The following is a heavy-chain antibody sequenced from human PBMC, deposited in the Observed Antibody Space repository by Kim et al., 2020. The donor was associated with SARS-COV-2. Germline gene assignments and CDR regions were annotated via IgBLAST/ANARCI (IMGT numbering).Heavy chain of an antibody. CDR3: ARRDVVVGFDY. J-gene: IGHJ4*02. CDR2: T. D-gene: IGHD2-2*01. V-gene: IGHV4-39*01. Sequence: TYYTPSLKSRVTISVDTSKNQFSLKLSSVTAADTAVYYCARRDVVVGFDYWGQGTLVTVSS.